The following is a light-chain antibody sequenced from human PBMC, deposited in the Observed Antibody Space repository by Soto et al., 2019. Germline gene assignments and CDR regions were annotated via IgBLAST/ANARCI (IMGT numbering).Light chain of an antibody. CDR1: QSVSSN. V-gene: IGKV3-15*01. CDR2: GAS. CDR3: QQYNYWPPLT. J-gene: IGKJ4*01. Sequence: EIVMTQSPVTLSVSPGERATLSCRASQSVSSNLAWYQQKPGQAPRLLISGASTRATDIPARFSGSGSGTEFTLTISSLQSEDFAVYFCQQYNYWPPLTFGGGTKVEIK.